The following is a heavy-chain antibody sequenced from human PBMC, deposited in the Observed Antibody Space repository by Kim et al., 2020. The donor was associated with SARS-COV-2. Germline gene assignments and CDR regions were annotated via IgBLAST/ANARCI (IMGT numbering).Heavy chain of an antibody. CDR1: GGSISNSFNY. Sequence: SETLSLSCTVSGGSISNSFNYWGWIRQRPGKGLEWIGSVYHSGSTYDSPSLKSRVTVSVDTSKNQFSLKVTSVTAADTAVYFCARRPHDSSGYVDCWGQGVLVTDSS. CDR3: ARRPHDSSGYVDC. D-gene: IGHD3-22*01. V-gene: IGHV4-39*01. CDR2: VYHSGST. J-gene: IGHJ4*02.